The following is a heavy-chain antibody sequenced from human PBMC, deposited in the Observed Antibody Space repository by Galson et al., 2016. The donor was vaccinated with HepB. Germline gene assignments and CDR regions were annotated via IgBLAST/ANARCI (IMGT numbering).Heavy chain of an antibody. J-gene: IGHJ5*02. Sequence: TLSLTCTVSGGSTSSGASYWSWLRQHPGKGLEWIGYISYSGSTFYNPSLQSRVTISLDTPKNQFSLKLNSVTAADTAVYYCARIPATMTRWIDPWGQGTLVTVSS. CDR3: ARIPATMTRWIDP. V-gene: IGHV4-31*03. CDR1: GGSTSSGASY. D-gene: IGHD2-2*01. CDR2: ISYSGST.